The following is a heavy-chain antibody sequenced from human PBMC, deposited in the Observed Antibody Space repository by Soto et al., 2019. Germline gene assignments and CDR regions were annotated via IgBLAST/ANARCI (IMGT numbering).Heavy chain of an antibody. CDR3: ARGYYDSSGYYYFDY. V-gene: IGHV3-7*01. Sequence: GGSLRLSCAASGFTFSSYWMSWVRQAPGKGLEWVANIKQDGSEKYYVDSVKGRFTISRDNAKNSLYLQMNSLRAEDTAVYYCARGYYDSSGYYYFDYWGQGTLVTVSS. D-gene: IGHD3-22*01. CDR2: IKQDGSEK. J-gene: IGHJ4*02. CDR1: GFTFSSYW.